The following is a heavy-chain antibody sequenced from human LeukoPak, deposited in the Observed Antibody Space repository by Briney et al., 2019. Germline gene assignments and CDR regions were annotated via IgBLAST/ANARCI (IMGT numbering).Heavy chain of an antibody. Sequence: GGSLRLSRAASGFTFSSYWMSWVRQAPGKGLECVANIKQDGSEKYYVDSVKGRFTISRDNAKNSLYLQMNSLRAEDTAVYYCARVLRSGWYYPYYYYYGMDVWGQGTTVTVSS. D-gene: IGHD6-19*01. J-gene: IGHJ6*02. CDR1: GFTFSSYW. V-gene: IGHV3-7*01. CDR2: IKQDGSEK. CDR3: ARVLRSGWYYPYYYYYGMDV.